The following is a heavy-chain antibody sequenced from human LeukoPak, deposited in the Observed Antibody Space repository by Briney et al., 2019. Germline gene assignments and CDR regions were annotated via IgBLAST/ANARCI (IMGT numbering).Heavy chain of an antibody. CDR1: GFDFSSNW. CDR3: AKDHYWSIDY. V-gene: IGHV3-74*01. D-gene: IGHD3-3*01. J-gene: IGHJ4*02. Sequence: GGSLRLSCAASGFDFSSNWMHWVRHAPGQGLVWVSRIKGDGISTNYADSVKSRFTISRDIAKNTLYLQMNSLRAEDTGVYYCAKDHYWSIDYWGRGTLVTVSS. CDR2: IKGDGIST.